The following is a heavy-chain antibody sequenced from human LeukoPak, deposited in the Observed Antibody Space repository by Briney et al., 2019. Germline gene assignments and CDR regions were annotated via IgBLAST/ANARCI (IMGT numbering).Heavy chain of an antibody. CDR2: ISSSSSYI. D-gene: IGHD6-19*01. V-gene: IGHV3-21*01. Sequence: GGSLRLSCAASGFTFSSYSMNWVRQAPGKGLEWVSSISSSSSYIYYADSVRGRFTISRDNAKNSLYLQMNSLRAEDTAVYYCARGGPLDASGSDAFDIWGQGTMVTVSS. J-gene: IGHJ3*02. CDR3: ARGGPLDASGSDAFDI. CDR1: GFTFSSYS.